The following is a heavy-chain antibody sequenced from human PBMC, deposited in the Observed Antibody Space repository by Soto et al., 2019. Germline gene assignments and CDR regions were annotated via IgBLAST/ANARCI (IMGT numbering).Heavy chain of an antibody. Sequence: GGSLRLSCGASGFTFRSFTMNWVRQAPGKGLEWVSTISSNSAYIYYTDALRGRFTISRDNAKNSLHLQMNSLRAEDTAVYYCTRDASRDSSARGWFDPWGPGTLVPVSS. J-gene: IGHJ5*02. CDR1: GFTFRSFT. CDR2: ISSNSAYI. V-gene: IGHV3-21*01. D-gene: IGHD6-13*01. CDR3: TRDASRDSSARGWFDP.